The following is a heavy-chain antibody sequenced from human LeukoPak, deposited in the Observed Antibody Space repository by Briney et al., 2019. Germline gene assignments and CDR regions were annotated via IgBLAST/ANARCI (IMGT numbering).Heavy chain of an antibody. CDR3: ARDRYCGGDCTPGAFDI. Sequence: SETLSLTCTVSGGSISSYYWSWIRQPPGKGLEWIGYIYCSGSTNYNPSLKSRVTISVDTSKNQFSLKLSSVTAADTAVYYCARDRYCGGDCTPGAFDIWGQGTMVTVSS. D-gene: IGHD2-21*02. CDR1: GGSISSYY. V-gene: IGHV4-59*01. CDR2: IYCSGST. J-gene: IGHJ3*02.